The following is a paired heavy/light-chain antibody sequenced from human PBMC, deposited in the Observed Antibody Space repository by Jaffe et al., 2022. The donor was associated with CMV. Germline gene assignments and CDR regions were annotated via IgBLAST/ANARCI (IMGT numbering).Heavy chain of an antibody. V-gene: IGHV1-46*01. Sequence: QVQLVQSGAEVKMPGASVKVSCKASGFAFTSYYMHWVRQAPGQGPEWMGMMHPRSGSTSYAQKFQGRVTMTSDTSTTTVYLELISLTSDDTAVYYCAKDQVVRGDGTRPIFDYWGQGTLVTVSS. CDR2: MHPRSGST. CDR1: GFAFTSYY. CDR3: AKDQVVRGDGTRPIFDY. D-gene: IGHD1-7*01. J-gene: IGHJ4*02.
Light chain of an antibody. CDR3: QQRDTPPAT. CDR2: DTS. V-gene: IGKV3-11*01. CDR1: QGVSRW. Sequence: EIALTQSPATLSLSPGEGVILSCRASQGVSRWLAWYQQKPGQPPRLLIYDTSNRATGVPDRFSGSGSGTDFTLTISSLEPEDFALYYCQQRDTPPATFGQGTRLEIK. J-gene: IGKJ5*01.